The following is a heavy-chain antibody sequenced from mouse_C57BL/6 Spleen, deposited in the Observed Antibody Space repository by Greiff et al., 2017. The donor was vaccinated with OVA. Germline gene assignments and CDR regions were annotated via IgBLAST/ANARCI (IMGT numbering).Heavy chain of an antibody. CDR3: TRSDDGYLGY. J-gene: IGHJ2*01. Sequence: QVQLQQSGAELVRPGASVTLSCKASGYTFTDYEMHWVKQTPVHGLEWIGAIDPETGGTAYNQKFKGKAILTADKSSSTAYMELRSLTSEDSAVYYCTRSDDGYLGYWGQGTTLTVSS. V-gene: IGHV1-15*01. D-gene: IGHD2-3*01. CDR2: IDPETGGT. CDR1: GYTFTDYE.